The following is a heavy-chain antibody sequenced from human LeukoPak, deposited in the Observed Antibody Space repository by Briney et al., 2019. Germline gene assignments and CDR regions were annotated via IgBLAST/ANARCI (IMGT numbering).Heavy chain of an antibody. CDR3: ARTSSDYYDSSGYYLDAFDI. CDR2: IYSGGST. J-gene: IGHJ3*02. D-gene: IGHD3-22*01. CDR1: GFTVSSNY. V-gene: IGHV3-53*04. Sequence: GGSLRLSCAASGFTVSSNYMSWVRQAPGKGLEWVSVIYSGGSTYYADSLKGRFTISRHNSKNTLYLQMNSLRAEDTAVYYCARTSSDYYDSSGYYLDAFDIWGQGTMVTVSS.